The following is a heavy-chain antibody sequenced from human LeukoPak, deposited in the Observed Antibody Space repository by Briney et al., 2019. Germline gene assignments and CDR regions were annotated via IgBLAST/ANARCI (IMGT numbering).Heavy chain of an antibody. Sequence: GGSLRLSCAASGFTFSNFWMHWVRHAPGEGLVWFARSNNKGTETVYADSVKGRFTISRNNAKNTLYLQMNSLRAEDTAIYYCARGSFGPDIWGQGTMVTVSS. D-gene: IGHD3/OR15-3a*01. CDR2: SNNKGTET. J-gene: IGHJ3*02. V-gene: IGHV3-74*01. CDR1: GFTFSNFW. CDR3: ARGSFGPDI.